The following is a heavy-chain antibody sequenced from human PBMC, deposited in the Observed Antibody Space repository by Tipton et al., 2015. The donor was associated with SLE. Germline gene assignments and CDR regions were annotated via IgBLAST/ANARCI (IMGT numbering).Heavy chain of an antibody. CDR2: IYYGGDT. D-gene: IGHD3-3*01. CDR1: GGSIGSSSFY. CDR3: ARGSDLTMFGVVIKGYYFDY. J-gene: IGHJ4*02. Sequence: TLSLTCSVSGGSIGSSSFYWAWIRQPPGKGLEWLGRIYYGGDTYYNPSLKTRVTLSVDTSKNQFSLEVTSLTAADTAVYYCARGSDLTMFGVVIKGYYFDYWGQVARVTVSS. V-gene: IGHV4-39*07.